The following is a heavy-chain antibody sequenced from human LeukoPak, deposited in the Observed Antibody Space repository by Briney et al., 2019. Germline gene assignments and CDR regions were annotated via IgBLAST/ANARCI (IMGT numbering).Heavy chain of an antibody. D-gene: IGHD3-10*01. Sequence: GGSLRLSCAASGFPFNDYGMNWVRQAPGKGLEWVSYISSSGSTIYYADSVKGRFTISRDNAKNSLYLQMNSLRAEDTAVYYCAREYYYGSGSYYYYYMDVWGKGTTVTISS. CDR2: ISSSGSTI. CDR1: GFPFNDYG. CDR3: AREYYYGSGSYYYYYMDV. V-gene: IGHV3-48*03. J-gene: IGHJ6*03.